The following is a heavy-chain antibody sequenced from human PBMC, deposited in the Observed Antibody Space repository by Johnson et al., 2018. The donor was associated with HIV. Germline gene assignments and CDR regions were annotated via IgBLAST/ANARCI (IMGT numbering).Heavy chain of an antibody. CDR1: GFTFSSYG. CDR2: ISYDGSNK. D-gene: IGHD3-22*01. V-gene: IGHV3-30*18. CDR3: AKDGQRGRAMIVARLGAFDI. J-gene: IGHJ3*02. Sequence: QVQLVESGGGVVQPGRSLRLSCAASGFTFSSYGMHWVRQVPGKGLEWVAVISYDGSNKYYADSVKGRFTISRDNSKNTLYLQMNSLRPEDTAVYYCAKDGQRGRAMIVARLGAFDIWGQGTMVTVSS.